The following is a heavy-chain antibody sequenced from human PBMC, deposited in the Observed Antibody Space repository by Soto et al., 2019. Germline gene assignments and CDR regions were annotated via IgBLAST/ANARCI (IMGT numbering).Heavy chain of an antibody. D-gene: IGHD3-3*01. V-gene: IGHV3-23*01. CDR1: GFAFDSYA. CDR2: ISGSGGST. Sequence: GGSLRLSCAASGFAFDSYAMNWVRQAPGKGLEWVSAISGSGGSTYYADSVKGRFTISRDISKNTLYLQMNSLRAEDTALYYCAKGVTYYDFWSRYFDCWGRGTLVTAPQ. CDR3: AKGVTYYDFWSRYFDC. J-gene: IGHJ4*02.